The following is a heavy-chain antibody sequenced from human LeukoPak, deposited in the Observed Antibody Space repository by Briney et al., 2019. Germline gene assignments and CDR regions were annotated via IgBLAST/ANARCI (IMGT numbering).Heavy chain of an antibody. J-gene: IGHJ4*02. CDR3: AKDKSSVGSSWFFDY. CDR2: ISGSVGST. V-gene: IGHV3-23*01. CDR1: GFTFSSYA. D-gene: IGHD6-13*01. Sequence: GGSLRLSCAASGFTFSSYAMSWVRQAPGKGLAWVSAISGSVGSTYYADSVKGRFTISRDNSKNTLYLQMNSLRAEDTAVYYCAKDKSSVGSSWFFDYWGQGTLVTVSS.